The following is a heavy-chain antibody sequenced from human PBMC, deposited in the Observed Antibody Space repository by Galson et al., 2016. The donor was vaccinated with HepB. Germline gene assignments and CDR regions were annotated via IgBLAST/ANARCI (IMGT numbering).Heavy chain of an antibody. D-gene: IGHD3-3*01. CDR3: AKEEVWSGYYFYYGIDV. V-gene: IGHV3-43*02. J-gene: IGHJ6*02. CDR2: ISGDGGNT. CDR1: GFTFDDHG. Sequence: SLRLSCAASGFTFDDHGMHWVRQAPGKGLEWVALISGDGGNTYYADSVKGRFTISRVNRKNSLYLQMNSLRTEDTASYYCAKEEVWSGYYFYYGIDVWGQGTMVTVSS.